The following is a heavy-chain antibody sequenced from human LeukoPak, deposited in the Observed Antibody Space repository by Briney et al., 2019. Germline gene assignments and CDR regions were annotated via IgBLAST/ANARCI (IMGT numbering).Heavy chain of an antibody. J-gene: IGHJ4*02. CDR1: GGTFSSYA. CDR2: MNPNSGST. D-gene: IGHD6-13*01. V-gene: IGHV1-8*02. CDR3: ARVSPPRQQLVDY. Sequence: GASVKVSCKASGGTFSSYAISWVRQAPGQGLEWMGWMNPNSGSTGYAQKFQGRVTMTRNTSISTAYMELSSLRSEDTAVYYCARVSPPRQQLVDYWGQGTLVTVSS.